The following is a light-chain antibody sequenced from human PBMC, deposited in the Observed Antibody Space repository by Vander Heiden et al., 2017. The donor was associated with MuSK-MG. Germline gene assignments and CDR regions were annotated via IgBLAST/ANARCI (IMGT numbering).Light chain of an antibody. V-gene: IGLV3-25*03. Sequence: SYALTQPPSVSVSPGETARITCSGDALPKQYAYWYQQKPGQAPVLVIYKDSERRAGIPERFSGSRSGRTVTLTISGVQAEDEADYYCQSADRRGXVVFG. CDR3: QSADRRGXVV. CDR2: KDS. CDR1: ALPKQY. J-gene: IGLJ2*01.